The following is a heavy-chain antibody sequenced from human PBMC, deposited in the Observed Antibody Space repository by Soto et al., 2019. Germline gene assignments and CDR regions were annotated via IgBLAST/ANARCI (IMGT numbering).Heavy chain of an antibody. D-gene: IGHD3-9*01. V-gene: IGHV3-23*01. J-gene: IGHJ5*02. CDR3: AKIAYYDILSGSRKYNWFDP. CDR2: ISGSGGST. Sequence: GGSLRLSCAASGFTFSSYAMSWVRQAPGKGLEWVSAISGSGGSTYYADSVKGRLTISRDNSMNTLYLQMNSLRAEDTAVYCCAKIAYYDILSGSRKYNWFDPWGQGTLVTVSS. CDR1: GFTFSSYA.